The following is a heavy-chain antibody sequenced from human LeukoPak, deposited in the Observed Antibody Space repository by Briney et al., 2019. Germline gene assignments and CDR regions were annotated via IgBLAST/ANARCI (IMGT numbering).Heavy chain of an antibody. V-gene: IGHV3-74*01. Sequence: PGGSLRLSCAASGFTFSSYWMHWVRQAPGKGLVWVSRINTDGSSTSYADSVKGRFTISRDNAKNTLYLQMNSLRAEDTAVYYCARLYCSSTSCLSNDAFDIWGQGTMVTVSS. J-gene: IGHJ3*02. CDR1: GFTFSSYW. CDR3: ARLYCSSTSCLSNDAFDI. CDR2: INTDGSST. D-gene: IGHD2-2*01.